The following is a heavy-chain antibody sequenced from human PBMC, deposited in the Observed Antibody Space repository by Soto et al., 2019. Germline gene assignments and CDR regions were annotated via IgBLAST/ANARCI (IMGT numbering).Heavy chain of an antibody. J-gene: IGHJ6*02. Sequence: PSETLSLTCAVSGGSISSSNWWSWVRQPRGKGLEWIGEIYHSGSTNYNPSLKSRVTISVDKSKNQFSLKLSSVTAADTAVYYCARAVNDYGDYYGMDVWGQGTTVTVSS. CDR1: GGSISSSNW. V-gene: IGHV4-4*02. D-gene: IGHD4-17*01. CDR2: IYHSGST. CDR3: ARAVNDYGDYYGMDV.